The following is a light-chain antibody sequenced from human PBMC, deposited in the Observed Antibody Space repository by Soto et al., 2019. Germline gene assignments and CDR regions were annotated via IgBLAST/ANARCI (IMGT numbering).Light chain of an antibody. CDR3: QQVNSFPLT. CDR2: DAS. Sequence: HRPLSTSTLCVCVPDRVTTTCPSRKVISTWIAWYQQKPGKAPEPVIYDASSLQCGVPSRFSGSGSGTDFTLTISSLQPEDFATYYCQQVNSFPLTFGGGPKVDIK. J-gene: IGKJ4*01. V-gene: IGKV1-12*01. CDR1: KVISTW.